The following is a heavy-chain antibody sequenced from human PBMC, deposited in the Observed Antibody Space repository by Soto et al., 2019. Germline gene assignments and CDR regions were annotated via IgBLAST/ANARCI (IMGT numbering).Heavy chain of an antibody. CDR2: ISSSSSVI. J-gene: IGHJ6*03. V-gene: IGHV3-48*01. D-gene: IGHD7-27*01. CDR1: GFILSDCA. CDR3: ARDLSWGSNWYYYMDV. Sequence: GGSLRLSCATSGFILSDCAMNWVRQAPGKGLEWVSYISSSSSVIDYAHSVKGRFTVSRDNARNSLYLQMNSLRAEDTAVYYCARDLSWGSNWYYYMDVWGKGTTVTVS.